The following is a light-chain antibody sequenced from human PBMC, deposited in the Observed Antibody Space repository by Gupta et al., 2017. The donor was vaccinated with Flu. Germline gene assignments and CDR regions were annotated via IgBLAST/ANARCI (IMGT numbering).Light chain of an antibody. V-gene: IGLV2-11*01. CDR1: SSDVGGYNY. CDR3: CSYAGSYTYWV. J-gene: IGLJ3*02. CDR2: DVS. Sequence: VTISCTGTSSDVGGYNYVSWYQQHPGKAPKLMIYDVSKRPSGVPDRFSGSKSGNTGSLTISGLQAEDEADYYCCSYAGSYTYWVFGGGTKLTV.